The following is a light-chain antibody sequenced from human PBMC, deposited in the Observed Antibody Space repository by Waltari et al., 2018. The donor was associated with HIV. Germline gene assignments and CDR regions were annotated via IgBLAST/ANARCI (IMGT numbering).Light chain of an antibody. V-gene: IGLV1-47*01. Sequence: QSVLTQPPSTSGTHGQSVTLTCSGSSPNIGSNFVYWYQQVPGTAPKLLISRNSQRPSGVPDRFSGSKSGTSASLAISGLRAEDEADYYCAAWDDSLSGGVFGGGTKLTVL. CDR2: RNS. J-gene: IGLJ2*01. CDR1: SPNIGSNF. CDR3: AAWDDSLSGGV.